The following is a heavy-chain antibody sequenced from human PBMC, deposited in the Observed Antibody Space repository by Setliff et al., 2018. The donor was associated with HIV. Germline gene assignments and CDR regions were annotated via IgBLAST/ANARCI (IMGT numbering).Heavy chain of an antibody. V-gene: IGHV4-61*02. CDR3: AIRGSSGWYVGGYFDY. D-gene: IGHD6-19*01. Sequence: PSETLSLTCTVSGGSITSDSYYWSWIRQPAGKTLEWIGRIYFSGSTNYNPSLQSRVTISVDMSKNQFSLKVSSVTAADTAVYYCAIRGSSGWYVGGYFDYWGQGMLVTVSS. CDR1: GGSITSDSYY. J-gene: IGHJ4*02. CDR2: IYFSGST.